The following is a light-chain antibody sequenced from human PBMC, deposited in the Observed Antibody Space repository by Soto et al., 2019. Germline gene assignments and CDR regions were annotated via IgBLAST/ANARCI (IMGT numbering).Light chain of an antibody. CDR3: SSYTRGSLYV. Sequence: QSALTQPPSVSGSPGQSVTISCTGTSSDVGSYNRVSWYQQPPGTAPKLIIYEVSNRPSGVPYRFSGSKSDSTAPLTISGLLAEDEADYYCSSYTRGSLYVFGTGTKLTVL. J-gene: IGLJ1*01. V-gene: IGLV2-18*02. CDR1: SSDVGSYNR. CDR2: EVS.